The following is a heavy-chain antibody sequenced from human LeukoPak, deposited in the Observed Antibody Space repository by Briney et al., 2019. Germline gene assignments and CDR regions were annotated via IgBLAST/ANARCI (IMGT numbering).Heavy chain of an antibody. CDR2: ISGSGGST. V-gene: IGHV3-23*01. CDR3: AKDFRDGYNTYYLDY. CDR1: GFTFSSYA. D-gene: IGHD5-24*01. Sequence: PGGSLRLSCAASGFTFSSYAMSWVRQAPGKGLEWVSGISGSGGSTYYADSVKGRFTISRDNSKNTLYLQMNSLRVDDTAVYYCAKDFRDGYNTYYLDYWGQGTLVTVSS. J-gene: IGHJ4*02.